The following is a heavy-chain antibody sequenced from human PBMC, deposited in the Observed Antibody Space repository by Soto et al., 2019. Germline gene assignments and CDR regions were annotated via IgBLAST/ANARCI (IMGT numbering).Heavy chain of an antibody. J-gene: IGHJ4*02. D-gene: IGHD3-22*01. CDR3: ARSRTYYYDRSGYDYFDY. V-gene: IGHV1-69*01. CDR2: IIPIFGTA. Sequence: QVQLVQSGAEVKKPGSSVKVSCKASGGTFSSYAISWVRQAPGQGLEWMGGIIPIFGTANYAQKFQGRVTITADESTSTAYMELSSLRSEDTAVYYCARSRTYYYDRSGYDYFDYWGQGTLVTVSS. CDR1: GGTFSSYA.